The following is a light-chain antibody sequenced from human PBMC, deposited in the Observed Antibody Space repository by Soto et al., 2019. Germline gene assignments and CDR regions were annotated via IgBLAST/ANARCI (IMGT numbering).Light chain of an antibody. V-gene: IGLV3-21*02. CDR2: DDN. CDR3: QVWDSSSDHGV. J-gene: IGLJ3*02. Sequence: SYELTQPPSVSVAPGQTAWITCGGNNIGSKSVHWYQQKPGQAPVLVVYDDNDRPSGIPERFSGSNSGNTATLTISRVEAGDEADYYCQVWDSSSDHGVFGGGTQLTVL. CDR1: NIGSKS.